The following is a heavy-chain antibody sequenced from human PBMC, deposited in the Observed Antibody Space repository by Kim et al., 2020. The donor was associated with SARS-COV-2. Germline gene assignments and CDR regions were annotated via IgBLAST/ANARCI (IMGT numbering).Heavy chain of an antibody. CDR3: AKGESPDTAMDYFDY. CDR2: ISWDGGST. J-gene: IGHJ4*02. D-gene: IGHD5-18*01. CDR1: GFTFDDYT. Sequence: GGSLRLSCAASGFTFDDYTMHWVRQAPGKGLEWVSLISWDGGSTYYADSVKGRFTISRDNSKNSLYLQMNSLRTEDTALYYCAKGESPDTAMDYFDYWGQGTLVTVSS. V-gene: IGHV3-43*01.